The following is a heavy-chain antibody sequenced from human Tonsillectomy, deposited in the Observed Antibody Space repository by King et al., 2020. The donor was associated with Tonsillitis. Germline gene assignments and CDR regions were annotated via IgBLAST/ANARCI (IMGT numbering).Heavy chain of an antibody. Sequence: VQLVESGGGVVQPGRSLRLSCAASGFTFSSYGMHWVRQAPGKGLEWVAVIWYDGSNKYYADSVKGRFTISRDNSKNTLYLQMNSLRAEDTAVYYCARDKGYCSSTSCYRYYFDYWGQGTLVTVSS. J-gene: IGHJ4*02. V-gene: IGHV3-33*08. D-gene: IGHD2-2*01. CDR3: ARDKGYCSSTSCYRYYFDY. CDR2: IWYDGSNK. CDR1: GFTFSSYG.